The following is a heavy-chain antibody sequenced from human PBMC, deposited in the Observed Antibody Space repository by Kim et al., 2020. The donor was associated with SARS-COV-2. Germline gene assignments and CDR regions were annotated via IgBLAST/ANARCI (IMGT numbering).Heavy chain of an antibody. CDR3: ATTGYSTDYFDH. V-gene: IGHV3-66*01. CDR2: T. Sequence: TYYTDSGRGRFTSSRDHSKNILDLQMDSLRAEDTAVYFCATTGYSTDYFDHWGQGTLVIVSS. D-gene: IGHD2-15*01. J-gene: IGHJ4*02.